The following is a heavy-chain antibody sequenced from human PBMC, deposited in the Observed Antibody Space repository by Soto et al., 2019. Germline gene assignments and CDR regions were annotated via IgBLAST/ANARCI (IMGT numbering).Heavy chain of an antibody. CDR2: IFHDGNT. CDR3: ERHEGWTGPDQ. CDR1: GASIGSGGW. J-gene: IGHJ5*02. V-gene: IGHV4-4*02. D-gene: IGHD2-8*02. Sequence: SETLSLTCAVSGASIGSGGWWSWVRQPPGKGLEWIAEIFHDGNTNYSPSLKSRVTTSVDKSQNQFSLNVYSVTAADTAVYYCERHEGWTGPDQWGQGTLVTVSS.